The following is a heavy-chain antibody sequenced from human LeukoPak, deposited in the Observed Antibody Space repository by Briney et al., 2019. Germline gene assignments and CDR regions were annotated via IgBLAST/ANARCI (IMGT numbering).Heavy chain of an antibody. Sequence: SETLSLTCTVSGGSIRSSYYYWGWIRQPPGKGLEWIGSIYDSRSTYYNPSLKSRVTISVDTSKNQFSLKLNSVTAADTAVYYCARDGYNWGQIDYWGQGTLVTVSS. CDR2: IYDSRST. V-gene: IGHV4-39*02. D-gene: IGHD5-24*01. CDR3: ARDGYNWGQIDY. CDR1: GGSIRSSYYY. J-gene: IGHJ4*02.